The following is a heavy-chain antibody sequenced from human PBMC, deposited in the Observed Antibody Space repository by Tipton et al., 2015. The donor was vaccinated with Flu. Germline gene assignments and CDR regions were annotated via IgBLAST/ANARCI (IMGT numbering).Heavy chain of an antibody. D-gene: IGHD2-2*01. CDR3: ARGPQVPVWPYYYGMDV. Sequence: SLRLSCAASGFTVTSSYMSWVRQAPGKGLEWVSVIYGGGTTDYADSVKGRFTISRDKSKNALYLQMSSLRAEDTAAYYCARGPQVPVWPYYYGMDVWGLGTTVTVSS. J-gene: IGHJ6*02. CDR2: IYGGGTT. CDR1: GFTVTSSY. V-gene: IGHV3-53*01.